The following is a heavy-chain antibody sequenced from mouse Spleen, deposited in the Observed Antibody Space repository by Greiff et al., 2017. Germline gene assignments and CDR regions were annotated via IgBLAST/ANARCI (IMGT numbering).Heavy chain of an antibody. CDR3: ARGGNYAMDY. J-gene: IGHJ4*01. CDR1: GYTFTGYW. Sequence: QVQLQQPGAELVMPGASVKLSCKATGYTFTGYWIEWVKQRPGHGLEWIGEILPGSGSTNYIEKFKGKATFTADTSSNTAYMQLSSLTTEDSAIYYCARGGNYAMDYWGQGTSVTVSS. CDR2: ILPGSGST. V-gene: IGHV1-9*01.